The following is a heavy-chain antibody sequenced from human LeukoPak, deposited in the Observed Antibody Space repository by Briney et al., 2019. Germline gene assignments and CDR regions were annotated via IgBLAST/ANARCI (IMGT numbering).Heavy chain of an antibody. CDR2: IYPGDSDT. V-gene: IGHV5-51*01. D-gene: IGHD4-17*01. Sequence: GESLKISCKGSAYSFTSYWIGWVRQMPGKGLEWMGIIYPGDSDTRYSPSFQGQVTISADKSISTAYLQWSSLKASDTAMYYCARRLGTTVTTGYWFDPWGQGTLVTVSS. CDR1: AYSFTSYW. CDR3: ARRLGTTVTTGYWFDP. J-gene: IGHJ5*02.